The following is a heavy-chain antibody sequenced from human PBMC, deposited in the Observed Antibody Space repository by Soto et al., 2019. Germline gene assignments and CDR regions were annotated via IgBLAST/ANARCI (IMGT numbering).Heavy chain of an antibody. CDR2: INHSGST. Sequence: QVQLQQWGAGLLKTSENLSLTCAVYGGSFSGYYWSWMLQPPGKGLEWIGEINHSGSTNYNPSLKSRGTISVDTAKNQCSLKLSSVTAADTAVYYCARGHSSDWFDPWGQGTLVTVSS. D-gene: IGHD3-10*01. V-gene: IGHV4-34*01. J-gene: IGHJ5*02. CDR1: GGSFSGYY. CDR3: ARGHSSDWFDP.